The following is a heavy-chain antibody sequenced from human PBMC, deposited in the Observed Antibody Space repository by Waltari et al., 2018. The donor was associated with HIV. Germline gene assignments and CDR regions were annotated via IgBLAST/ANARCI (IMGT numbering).Heavy chain of an antibody. CDR2: INAGNGNT. CDR1: GYTFTSYA. CDR3: ARDFLRGVALQYFDWLLEY. Sequence: QVQLVQSGAEVKKPGASVKVSCKASGYTFTSYAMHWVRQAPGQRLEWMGWINAGNGNTKYSQKCQGRVTITRDTSASTAYMELSSLRSEDTAVYYCARDFLRGVALQYFDWLLEYWGQGTLVTVSS. D-gene: IGHD3-9*01. V-gene: IGHV1-3*01. J-gene: IGHJ4*02.